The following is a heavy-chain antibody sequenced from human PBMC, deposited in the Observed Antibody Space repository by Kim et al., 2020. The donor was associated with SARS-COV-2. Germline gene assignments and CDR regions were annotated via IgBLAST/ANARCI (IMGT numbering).Heavy chain of an antibody. J-gene: IGHJ6*02. Sequence: SVKVSCKASGGTFSSYAISWVRQAPGQGLEWMGRIIPILGIANYAQKFQGRVTITADKSTSTAYMELSSLRSEDTAVYYCARDPHYYGSGSPPAIDYYYGMDVWGQGTTATVSS. V-gene: IGHV1-69*04. CDR3: ARDPHYYGSGSPPAIDYYYGMDV. D-gene: IGHD3-10*01. CDR1: GGTFSSYA. CDR2: IIPILGIA.